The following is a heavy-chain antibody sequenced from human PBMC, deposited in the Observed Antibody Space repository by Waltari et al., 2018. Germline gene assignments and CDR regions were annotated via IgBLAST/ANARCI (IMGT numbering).Heavy chain of an antibody. CDR3: AKDARDSSAGPYFDY. CDR2: ISGSGGRK. D-gene: IGHD6-13*01. V-gene: IGHV3-23*04. Sequence: EVQLVESGGGLVQPGGSLRLSCAASGFTFSSYAMSWVRQAPGKGLEWVSAISGSGGRKYYADSVKGRFTISRDNSNNTLYLQMNSLRAEDTAVYYCAKDARDSSAGPYFDYWGQGTLVTVSS. CDR1: GFTFSSYA. J-gene: IGHJ4*02.